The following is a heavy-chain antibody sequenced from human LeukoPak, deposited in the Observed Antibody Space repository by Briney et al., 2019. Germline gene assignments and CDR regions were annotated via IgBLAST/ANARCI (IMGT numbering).Heavy chain of an antibody. CDR3: ARESGGDAFDI. D-gene: IGHD1-26*01. CDR2: IYHSGST. V-gene: IGHV4-30-2*01. Sequence: SQTLSLTCAVSGGSISSGGYSWSWIRQPPGKGLEWIGYIYHSGSTYYNPSLKSRVTISVDRSKNQFSLKLSSVTAADTAVYYCARESGGDAFDIWGQGTMVTVSS. J-gene: IGHJ3*02. CDR1: GGSISSGGYS.